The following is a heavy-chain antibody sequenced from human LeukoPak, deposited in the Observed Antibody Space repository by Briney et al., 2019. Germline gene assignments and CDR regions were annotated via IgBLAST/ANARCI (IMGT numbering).Heavy chain of an antibody. J-gene: IGHJ4*02. Sequence: GGSLRLSCAASGFTFSSYAMHWVRQAPGKGLEWVAVISYDGSNRYYADSVKGRFTISRDNSKNTLYLQMNSLRAEDTAVYYCARDKDIVVVVAATGIDYWGQGTLVTVSS. V-gene: IGHV3-30-3*01. CDR2: ISYDGSNR. D-gene: IGHD2-15*01. CDR1: GFTFSSYA. CDR3: ARDKDIVVVVAATGIDY.